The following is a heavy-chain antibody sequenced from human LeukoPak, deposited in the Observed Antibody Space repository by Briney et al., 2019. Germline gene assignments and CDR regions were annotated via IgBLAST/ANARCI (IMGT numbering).Heavy chain of an antibody. CDR3: ARNSYVAAAGTEYNWFDP. CDR2: IYYSGST. V-gene: IGHV4-31*11. D-gene: IGHD6-13*01. Sequence: NSSQTLSLTCAVSGGSISSGGYYWSWIRQHPGKGLEWIGYIYYSGSTYYNPSLKSRVTISVDTSKNQFSLKLSSVTAADTAVYYCARNSYVAAAGTEYNWFDPWGQGTLVTVSS. CDR1: GGSISSGGYY. J-gene: IGHJ5*02.